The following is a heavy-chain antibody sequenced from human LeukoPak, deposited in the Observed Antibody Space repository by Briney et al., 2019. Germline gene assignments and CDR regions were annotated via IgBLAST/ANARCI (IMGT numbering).Heavy chain of an antibody. CDR3: ARRVTMIVVVKHYYYYYYMDV. Sequence: SETLSLTCTVSGYSISSGYYWSWIRQPPGKGLEWIGEINHSGSTNYNPSLKSRVTISVDTSKNQFSLKLSSVTAADTAVYYCARRVTMIVVVKHYYYYYYMDVWGKGTTVTISS. CDR2: INHSGST. V-gene: IGHV4-38-2*02. J-gene: IGHJ6*03. CDR1: GYSISSGYY. D-gene: IGHD3-22*01.